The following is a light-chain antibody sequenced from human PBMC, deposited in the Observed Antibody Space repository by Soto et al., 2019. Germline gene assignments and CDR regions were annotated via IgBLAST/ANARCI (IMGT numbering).Light chain of an antibody. J-gene: IGLJ3*02. CDR3: SSYTGKDTLV. V-gene: IGLV2-14*03. CDR2: DVS. Sequence: QSALTQPASVSGSPGQSITISCTGTSSDVGGYDHVSWYQQHPGKAPKLIIYDVSIRPSGVSNRFSGSKSGNTASLAVSGLQAEDEADYYCSSYTGKDTLVFGGGTKLTVL. CDR1: SSDVGGYDH.